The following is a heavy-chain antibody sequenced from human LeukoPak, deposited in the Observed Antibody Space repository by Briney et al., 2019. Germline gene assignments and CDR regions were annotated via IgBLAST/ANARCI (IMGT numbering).Heavy chain of an antibody. CDR1: RFSFSSYE. J-gene: IGHJ4*02. CDR3: ARGIVMSL. D-gene: IGHD3-16*02. CDR2: ISSTAGAI. Sequence: AGGSLRLSCAASRFSFSSYEMNWVRQAPGKGLEWVSYISSTAGAIYYADSVKGRFTISRDNAKNSLYLQMNSLRAEDTAVYYCARGIVMSLWGQGTLVTVSS. V-gene: IGHV3-48*03.